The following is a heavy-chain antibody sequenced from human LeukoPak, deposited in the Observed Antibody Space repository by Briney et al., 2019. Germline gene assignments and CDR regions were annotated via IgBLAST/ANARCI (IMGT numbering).Heavy chain of an antibody. CDR1: GFTFSSYW. J-gene: IGHJ4*02. V-gene: IGHV3-74*01. Sequence: GGSLRLSCAASGFTFSSYWMHWVRQAPGKGLVWVSRINSDGSSTTYADSVKGRFTISSDNAKNTLYLQMNSLRAEDTAMYYCARVFSGWYFYFDSWGQGTLVTVSS. D-gene: IGHD6-19*01. CDR2: INSDGSST. CDR3: ARVFSGWYFYFDS.